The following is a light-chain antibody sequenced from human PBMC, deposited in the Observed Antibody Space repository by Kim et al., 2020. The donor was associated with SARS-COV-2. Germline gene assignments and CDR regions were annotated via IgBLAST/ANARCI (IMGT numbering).Light chain of an antibody. V-gene: IGKV4-1*01. Sequence: ATIKCKPSHSVLFTATNNNYLSWCPQKPGQPPKLLIYGASIRQSGVPERFSGSGSGTDFTLTISSLQAEDVAVYFCLQYRNIPLTFGGGTKVDIK. J-gene: IGKJ4*01. CDR1: HSVLFTATNNNY. CDR2: GAS. CDR3: LQYRNIPLT.